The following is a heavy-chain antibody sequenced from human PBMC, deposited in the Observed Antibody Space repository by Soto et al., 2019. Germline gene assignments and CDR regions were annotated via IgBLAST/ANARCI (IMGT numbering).Heavy chain of an antibody. CDR1: GFTFSSYA. D-gene: IGHD3-10*01. V-gene: IGHV3-23*01. Sequence: VQLLESGGGLVQPGGSLRLSCAASGFTFSSYAMSWVRQAPGKGLEWVSAISGSGGSTYYADSVKGRFTISRDNSKNTLYLQMNSLRAEDTAVYYCSGSYYSGDYYYGMDVWGQGTTVTVSS. CDR3: SGSYYSGDYYYGMDV. J-gene: IGHJ6*02. CDR2: ISGSGGST.